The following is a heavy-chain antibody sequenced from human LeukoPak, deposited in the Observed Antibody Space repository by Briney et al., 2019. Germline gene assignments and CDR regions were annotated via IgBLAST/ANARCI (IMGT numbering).Heavy chain of an antibody. CDR3: ARQAPRYSGTYYAFDL. D-gene: IGHD1-26*01. J-gene: IGHJ3*01. V-gene: IGHV5-51*01. CDR1: GYTITNYW. Sequence: GASLKISCKAPGYTITNYWIGWVRQMPGKGLEWMGIIYPGDSDTRYSPSFQGQVTISADKSISTAYLQWSSLKAADTAMYYCARQAPRYSGTYYAFDLWGQGTMVTVSS. CDR2: IYPGDSDT.